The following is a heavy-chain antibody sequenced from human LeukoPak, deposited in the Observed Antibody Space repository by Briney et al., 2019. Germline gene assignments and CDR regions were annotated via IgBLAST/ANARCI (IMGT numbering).Heavy chain of an antibody. CDR1: GFTFSTYA. J-gene: IGHJ4*02. D-gene: IGHD4-17*01. V-gene: IGHV3-33*01. CDR3: ARDRLTTVTTFHFDY. Sequence: GGSLRLSCAASGFTFSTYAMHWVRQAPGKGLEWVAVIWSDSTNKYYADSVRGRFTISRDNSKNTLYLQMSSLRAEDTATYYCARDRLTTVTTFHFDYWGQGTLVTVSS. CDR2: IWSDSTNK.